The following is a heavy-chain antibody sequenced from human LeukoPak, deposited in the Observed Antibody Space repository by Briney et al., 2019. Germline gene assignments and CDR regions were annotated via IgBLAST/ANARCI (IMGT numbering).Heavy chain of an antibody. D-gene: IGHD4-17*01. Sequence: PSETLSLTCAVYGGSFSGYYWSRIRQPPGKGLEWIGEINHSGSTNYNPSLKSRVTISVDTSKNQFSLKLSSVTAADTAVYYCARGTTVTTFPWFDPWGQGTLVTVSS. V-gene: IGHV4-34*01. CDR2: INHSGST. CDR3: ARGTTVTTFPWFDP. J-gene: IGHJ5*02. CDR1: GGSFSGYY.